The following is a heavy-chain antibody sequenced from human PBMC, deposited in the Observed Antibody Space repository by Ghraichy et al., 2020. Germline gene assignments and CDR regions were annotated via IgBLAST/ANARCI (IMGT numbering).Heavy chain of an antibody. CDR3: ARSYTTGYSGYNWIDP. D-gene: IGHD1-1*01. CDR1: GDSISSYY. CDR2: IYSSGRT. J-gene: IGHJ5*02. Sequence: LETLSLTCTVSGDSISSYYWSWIRQPAGKGLEWIGRIYSSGRTNYNPSLKTRVSMSVDTSKNLFSLTLMSVTAADTAVYYCARSYTTGYSGYNWIDPWGQGTLVTVAS. V-gene: IGHV4-4*07.